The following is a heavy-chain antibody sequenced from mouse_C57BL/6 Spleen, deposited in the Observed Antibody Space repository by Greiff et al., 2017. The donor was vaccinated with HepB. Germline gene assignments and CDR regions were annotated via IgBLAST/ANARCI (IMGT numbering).Heavy chain of an antibody. CDR3: ARGAYYSNYGDWEDYAMDY. J-gene: IGHJ4*01. D-gene: IGHD2-5*01. CDR1: GYTFTTYP. CDR2: FHPYNDDT. Sequence: QVQLQQSGAELVKPGASVKMSCKASGYTFTTYPIEWMKQNHGKSLEWIGNFHPYNDDTKYNEKFKGKATLTVEKSSSTVYLELSRLTSDDSAVYYCARGAYYSNYGDWEDYAMDYWGQGTSVTVSS. V-gene: IGHV1-47*01.